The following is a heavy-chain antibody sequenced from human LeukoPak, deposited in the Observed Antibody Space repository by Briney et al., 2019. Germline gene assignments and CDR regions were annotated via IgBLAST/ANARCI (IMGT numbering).Heavy chain of an antibody. CDR3: ARQYWVYRPPDY. V-gene: IGHV3-21*01. CDR2: ISSSSSYI. Sequence: GGSLRLSCAASGFTFSRYSMNWVRQAPGKGLEWVSSISSSSSYIYYADSVKGRFTISRDNAKNSLYLQMNSLRAEDTAVYYCARQYWVYRPPDYWGQGTLVTVSS. D-gene: IGHD2-8*01. J-gene: IGHJ4*02. CDR1: GFTFSRYS.